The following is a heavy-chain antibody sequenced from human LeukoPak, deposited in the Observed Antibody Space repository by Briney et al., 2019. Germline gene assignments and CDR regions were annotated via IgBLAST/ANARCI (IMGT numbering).Heavy chain of an antibody. D-gene: IGHD3-10*01. V-gene: IGHV1-18*01. Sequence: GASVKVSCKASGYTFTSYGISWVRQAPGQGLEWMGWISAYNGNTNYAQKLQGRVTMTTDTSTSTAYMELRSLRSDDTAVYYCARDNQLWFGELVPNWFDPWGQGTLVTVSS. CDR3: ARDNQLWFGELVPNWFDP. J-gene: IGHJ5*02. CDR1: GYTFTSYG. CDR2: ISAYNGNT.